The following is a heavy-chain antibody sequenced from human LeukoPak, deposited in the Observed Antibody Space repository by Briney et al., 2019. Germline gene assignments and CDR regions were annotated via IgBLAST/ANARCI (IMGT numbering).Heavy chain of an antibody. D-gene: IGHD3-22*01. Sequence: SGPALVKPTQTLTLTCTFSGFSLNTRGMCVSWIRQPPGKALEWLARIDWDDDKYYTTSLKTRLTISKDTSKDQVVLTMTNMDPVDTSSYYCARGDSSGYLMGPSLLDFWGQGTLVTASS. CDR2: IDWDDDK. CDR3: ARGDSSGYLMGPSLLDF. CDR1: GFSLNTRGMC. J-gene: IGHJ4*02. V-gene: IGHV2-70*11.